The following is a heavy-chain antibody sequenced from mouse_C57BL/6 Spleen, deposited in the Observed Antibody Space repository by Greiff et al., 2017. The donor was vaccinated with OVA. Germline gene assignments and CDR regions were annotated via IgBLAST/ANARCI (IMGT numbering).Heavy chain of an antibody. Sequence: EVKLVESGGGLVKPGGSLKLSCAASGFTFSDYGMHWVRQAPEKGLEWVAYISSGSSTIYYADTVKGRFTISRDNAKNTLFLQMTSLRSEDTAMYYCARDGYYLRNYAMDYWGQGTSVTVSS. CDR2: ISSGSSTI. D-gene: IGHD2-3*01. CDR1: GFTFSDYG. CDR3: ARDGYYLRNYAMDY. J-gene: IGHJ4*01. V-gene: IGHV5-17*01.